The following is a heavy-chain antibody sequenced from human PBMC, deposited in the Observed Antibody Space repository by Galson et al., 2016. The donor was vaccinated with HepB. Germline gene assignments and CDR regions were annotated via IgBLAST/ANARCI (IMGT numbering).Heavy chain of an antibody. CDR3: ARDREWKNPYYYGSGSYHGAWYFDL. V-gene: IGHV1-3*01. Sequence: CKASGYTFTNHPIQWVRQAPGQRLEWMGWIHAGNGNTKYSQKLQGRVTITRDTSTSTVYMELSSLRSEDTAVYYCARDREWKNPYYYGSGSYHGAWYFDLWGRGTLVTVSS. CDR2: IHAGNGNT. J-gene: IGHJ2*01. D-gene: IGHD3-10*01. CDR1: GYTFTNHP.